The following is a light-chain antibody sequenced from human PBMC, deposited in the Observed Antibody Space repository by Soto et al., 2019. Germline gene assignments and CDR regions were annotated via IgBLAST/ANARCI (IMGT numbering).Light chain of an antibody. V-gene: IGKV3-20*01. CDR1: QSVSSNY. J-gene: IGKJ3*01. CDR3: QQYGGSPIFT. CDR2: GAS. Sequence: EIVLTRSPGTLSLSPGERATLSCRASQSVSSNYLAWYQFKVGQAPRLLIYGASNRPTGIPDRFSGSGSGTDFTLTISRLEPEDSAVYFCQQYGGSPIFTFGPGTKVDIK.